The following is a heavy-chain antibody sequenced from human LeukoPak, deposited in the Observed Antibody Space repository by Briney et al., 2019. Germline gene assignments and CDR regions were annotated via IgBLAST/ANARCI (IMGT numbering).Heavy chain of an antibody. CDR1: GFAFSSYA. V-gene: IGHV3-64*01. Sequence: QTGGSLRLSCAASGFAFSSYAMHWVRQAPGKGLEYVSAISSNGGSTYYANSVKGRFTISRDNSKNTLYLQMGSLRAEDMAVYYCARGGRVVVTAIDYWGQGTLVTVSS. J-gene: IGHJ4*02. CDR2: ISSNGGST. CDR3: ARGGRVVVTAIDY. D-gene: IGHD2-21*02.